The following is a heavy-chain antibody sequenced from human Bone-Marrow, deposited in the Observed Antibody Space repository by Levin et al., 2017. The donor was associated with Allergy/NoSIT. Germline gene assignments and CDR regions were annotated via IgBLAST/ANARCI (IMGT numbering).Heavy chain of an antibody. CDR1: GFTFSSYA. J-gene: IGHJ6*02. CDR2: ISYDRNNK. Sequence: LSLTCAASGFTFSSYAIHWVRQAPGKGLEWVALISYDRNNKYYADSVKGRFTISRDNSKNTLYLQMNSLRVEDTAVYYCARDRDRDRDYFYHYAMDVWGQGTTVTVSS. D-gene: IGHD5-24*01. CDR3: ARDRDRDRDYFYHYAMDV. V-gene: IGHV3-30-3*01.